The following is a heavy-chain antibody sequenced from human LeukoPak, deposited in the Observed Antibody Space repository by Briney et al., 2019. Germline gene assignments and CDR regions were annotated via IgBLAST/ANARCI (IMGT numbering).Heavy chain of an antibody. Sequence: PSETLSLTCTVSGGSVSSGSYYWSWIRQPPGKGLEWIGYIYYSGSTNYNPSLMSRVTISVDTSKNQFSLKLSSVTAADTAVYYCARDSTTVMADYWGQGTLVTVSS. CDR3: ARDSTTVMADY. V-gene: IGHV4-61*01. CDR1: GGSVSSGSYY. CDR2: IYYSGST. J-gene: IGHJ4*02. D-gene: IGHD4-17*01.